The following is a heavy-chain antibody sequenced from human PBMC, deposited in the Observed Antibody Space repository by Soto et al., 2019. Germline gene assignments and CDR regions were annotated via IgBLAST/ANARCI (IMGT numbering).Heavy chain of an antibody. V-gene: IGHV4-61*01. CDR1: CGSVSVKTYY. Sequence: PSETPSRTCFVFCGSVSVKTYYWSWSRQPTGKRLEWIGYVYYSGTTNYNPSLKSRVTISVDLSKTRFSLRLSSVTTADTALYYCARTTAVPNTLRSRYFFDYWGQGTLVTVSS. CDR3: ARTTAVPNTLRSRYFFDY. J-gene: IGHJ4*02. D-gene: IGHD4-17*01. CDR2: VYYSGTT.